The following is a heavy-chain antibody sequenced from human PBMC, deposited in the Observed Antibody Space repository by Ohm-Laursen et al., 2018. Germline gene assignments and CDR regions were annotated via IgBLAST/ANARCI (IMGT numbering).Heavy chain of an antibody. D-gene: IGHD3-3*01. CDR2: INQDGSEK. V-gene: IGHV3-7*03. CDR3: ATRAPDYDFWSGFSTASAFDI. CDR1: GFTFSSYW. J-gene: IGHJ3*02. Sequence: SLRLSCSASGFTFSSYWMSWVRQAPGKGLEWVANINQDGSEKYYVDSVKGRFTISRDNAKNTLYLQMNSLRAEDTAVYYCATRAPDYDFWSGFSTASAFDIWGQGTMVTVSS.